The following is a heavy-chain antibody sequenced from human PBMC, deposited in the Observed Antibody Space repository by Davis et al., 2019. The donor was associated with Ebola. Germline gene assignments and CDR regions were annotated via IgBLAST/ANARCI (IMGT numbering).Heavy chain of an antibody. V-gene: IGHV1-69*13. CDR3: ARAYSNYPWWNWFDP. CDR1: EYTFIKYA. CDR2: IIPIFGTA. Sequence: SVKVSCKASEYTFIKYAIRWVRQAPGQRLEWMGGIIPIFGTANYAQKFQGRVTITADESTSTAYMELSSLRSEDTAVYYCARAYSNYPWWNWFDPWGQGTLVTVSS. D-gene: IGHD4-11*01. J-gene: IGHJ5*02.